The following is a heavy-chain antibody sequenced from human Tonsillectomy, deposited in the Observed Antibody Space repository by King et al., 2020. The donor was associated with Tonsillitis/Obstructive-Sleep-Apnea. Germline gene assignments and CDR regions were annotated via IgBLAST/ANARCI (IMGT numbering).Heavy chain of an antibody. J-gene: IGHJ4*02. Sequence: QLQESGPGLVKPSETLSLTCTVSGGSISSYYWSWIRQPPGKGLEWIGYIYHSGTANYNPSLKSRITISIDTSRNQFSLNLRSVTAADTAVYYCARHVGLNYFDYWGQGTLVTVSS. CDR3: ARHVGLNYFDY. D-gene: IGHD1-26*01. CDR2: IYHSGTA. V-gene: IGHV4-59*08. CDR1: GGSISSYY.